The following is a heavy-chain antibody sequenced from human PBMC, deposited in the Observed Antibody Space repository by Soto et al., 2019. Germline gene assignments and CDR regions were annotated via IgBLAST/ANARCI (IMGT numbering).Heavy chain of an antibody. CDR2: IYYTGNT. J-gene: IGHJ4*02. Sequence: SETLSLTCTVSGGSMSSSHYWIWIRQSPGKGLEWIGYIYYTGNTNYNPSLKSRVTISVDTSKNQFSLKLSSVTAADTAVYYCARHHDSWGQGTLVTVSS. V-gene: IGHV4-59*08. CDR1: GGSMSSSHY. CDR3: ARHHDS.